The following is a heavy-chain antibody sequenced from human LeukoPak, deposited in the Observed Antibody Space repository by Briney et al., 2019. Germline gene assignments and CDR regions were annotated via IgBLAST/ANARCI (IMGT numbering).Heavy chain of an antibody. CDR1: GGSLSSSSYY. J-gene: IGHJ4*02. Sequence: SETLSLTCTVSGGSLSSSSYYWGWLRQPPGKGLEWIGSIYYSGSTYYNPSLKSRVTISVDTSKNQFSLKLSSVTAADTAVYYCARQTPPDLNDYWGQGTLVTVSS. CDR2: IYYSGST. V-gene: IGHV4-39*01. CDR3: ARQTPPDLNDY. D-gene: IGHD1-14*01.